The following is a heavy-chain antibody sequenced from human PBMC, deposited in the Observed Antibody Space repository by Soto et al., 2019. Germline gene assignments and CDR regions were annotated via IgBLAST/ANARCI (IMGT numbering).Heavy chain of an antibody. Sequence: SETLSLTCTVSGGSISSGGYYWSWIRQHPGKGLEWIGYIYYSVSTYYNPSLKSRVTISVDTSKNQFSLKLSSVTAADTAVYYCARDLDYGDPQGAFDIWGQGTMVTVSS. CDR2: IYYSVST. D-gene: IGHD4-17*01. J-gene: IGHJ3*02. CDR1: GGSISSGGYY. V-gene: IGHV4-31*03. CDR3: ARDLDYGDPQGAFDI.